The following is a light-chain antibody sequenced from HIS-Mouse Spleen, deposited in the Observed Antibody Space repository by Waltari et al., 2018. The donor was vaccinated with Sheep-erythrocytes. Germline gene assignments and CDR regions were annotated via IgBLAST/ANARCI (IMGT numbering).Light chain of an antibody. J-gene: IGLJ3*02. CDR1: SSDVGSYSL. CDR3: CSYAGSSTPWV. CDR2: EGS. Sequence: QSALTPPASVSGSPGQSITISCTGTSSDVGSYSLVPWYQQHPGKAPKLMIYEGSKRPSGVSNRFSGSKSGNTASLTISGLQAEDEADYYCCSYAGSSTPWVFGGGTKLTVL. V-gene: IGLV2-23*01.